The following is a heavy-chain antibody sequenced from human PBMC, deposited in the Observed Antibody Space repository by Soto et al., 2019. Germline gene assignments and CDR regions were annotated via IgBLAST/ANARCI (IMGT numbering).Heavy chain of an antibody. J-gene: IGHJ3*01. Sequence: QVQLVESGGGVVQPGRSLRLSCAASGFTFTSYAMHWVRQAPGKGLEWVAVISFDGNKKYYADSVKGRFSISRDNSRNVIYLQVYSLTTDDMAVYYCARESLSYCSSTTCRNLRNAVDVWGQGTMVTVSS. CDR2: ISFDGNKK. CDR1: GFTFTSYA. V-gene: IGHV3-30-3*01. CDR3: ARESLSYCSSTTCRNLRNAVDV. D-gene: IGHD2-2*01.